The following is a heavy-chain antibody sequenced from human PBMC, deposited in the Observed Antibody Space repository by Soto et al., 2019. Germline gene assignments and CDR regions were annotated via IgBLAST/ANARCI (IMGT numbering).Heavy chain of an antibody. CDR2: INHSGST. V-gene: IGHV4-34*01. J-gene: IGHJ4*02. CDR1: GGSFSGYY. Sequence: QVQLQQWGAGLLKPSETLSLTCAVYGGSFSGYYWSWIRQPPGKGLEWIGDINHSGSTNYNPSLTTRATISVDTSKNQFSLQLSSVTAADTAVYFCARAYGGNVFDYWGQGTLVTVSS. D-gene: IGHD4-17*01. CDR3: ARAYGGNVFDY.